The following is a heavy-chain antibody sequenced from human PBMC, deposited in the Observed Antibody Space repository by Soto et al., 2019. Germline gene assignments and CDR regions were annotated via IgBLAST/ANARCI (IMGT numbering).Heavy chain of an antibody. J-gene: IGHJ4*02. CDR3: ARSLGPSRHFFDH. Sequence: EVQLLDSGGDLVQPGGSLRLSCAASGFTFNNYDMSWVRQAPGKGLEWVSTLSDTTYYADSVRCRFTIYRDTSGSTLYLQMNSLGVDDTAVYYCARSLGPSRHFFDHWGQGTLVTVSS. CDR2: LSDTT. V-gene: IGHV3-23*01. CDR1: GFTFNNYD. D-gene: IGHD3-16*01.